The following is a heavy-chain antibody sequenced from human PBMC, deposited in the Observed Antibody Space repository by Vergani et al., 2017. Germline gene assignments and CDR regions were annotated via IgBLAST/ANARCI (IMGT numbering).Heavy chain of an antibody. CDR2: IRSDDSRR. J-gene: IGHJ4*02. CDR3: AKEGGGYCSGGTCYPEY. CDR1: GFTFNSYG. Sequence: QVQLVESGGGVVQPGGSLRLSCAASGFTFNSYGMHWVRQAPGKGLEWVASIRSDDSRRYYGDSMEGPFTISRDNSKNTLYLQMKSLGPEDTAVYYCAKEGGGYCSGGTCYPEYWGQGTLVIVSS. D-gene: IGHD2-15*01. V-gene: IGHV3-30*02.